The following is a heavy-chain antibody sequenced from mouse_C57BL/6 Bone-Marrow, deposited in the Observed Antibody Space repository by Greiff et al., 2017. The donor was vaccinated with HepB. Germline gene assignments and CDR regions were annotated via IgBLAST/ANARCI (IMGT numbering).Heavy chain of an antibody. J-gene: IGHJ3*01. Sequence: EVMLVESGGDLVKPGGSLKLSCAASGFTFSSYGMSWVRQTPDKRLEWVATISSGGSYTYYPDSVKGRFTISRDNATNTLYLQMSSLKSEDTAMYYCARGFAYWGQGTLVTVSA. CDR1: GFTFSSYG. V-gene: IGHV5-6*01. CDR2: ISSGGSYT. CDR3: ARGFAY.